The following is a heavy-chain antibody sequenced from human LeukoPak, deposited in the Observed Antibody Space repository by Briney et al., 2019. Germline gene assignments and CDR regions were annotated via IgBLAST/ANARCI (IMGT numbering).Heavy chain of an antibody. J-gene: IGHJ4*02. CDR1: GGSISSYY. CDR2: IYYSGST. Sequence: PSQTLSLTCTVSGGSISSYYWSWIRQPPGKGLEWIGYIYYSGSTKYNPSLKSRVTMSVDTSQNQFSLKLSSVTAADTAVYYCARHADILTGYPFDYWGQGTLVTVSS. V-gene: IGHV4-59*08. CDR3: ARHADILTGYPFDY. D-gene: IGHD3-9*01.